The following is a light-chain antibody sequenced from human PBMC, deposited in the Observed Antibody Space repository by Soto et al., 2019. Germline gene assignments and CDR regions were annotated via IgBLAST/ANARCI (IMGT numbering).Light chain of an antibody. Sequence: VLTQSLATLSLSPGERATLSCRASQSIHTSLAWYQQKSGKPPRLVIYDSTLRANGVPDRFGGSRSGTEFTLTINSLEPEDSAVYYCQQRHMWPITFGQGTRLEIK. CDR1: QSIHTS. CDR2: DST. J-gene: IGKJ5*01. V-gene: IGKV3-11*01. CDR3: QQRHMWPIT.